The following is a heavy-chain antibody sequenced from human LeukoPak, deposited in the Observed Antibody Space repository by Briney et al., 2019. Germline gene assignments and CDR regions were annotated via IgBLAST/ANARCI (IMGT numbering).Heavy chain of an antibody. CDR1: GGSITSDY. CDR2: THYTGTT. J-gene: IGHJ5*02. CDR3: ARPQWLVTMGPWFDP. Sequence: SETLSLICTVSGGSITSDYWSWIRQPPGKGLEWIAYTHYTGTTYYNPSLKSRVTISVDRSRNQFSLRLRSVTAADTAVYYCARPQWLVTMGPWFDPWGQGTLVTVSS. V-gene: IGHV4-59*01. D-gene: IGHD6-19*01.